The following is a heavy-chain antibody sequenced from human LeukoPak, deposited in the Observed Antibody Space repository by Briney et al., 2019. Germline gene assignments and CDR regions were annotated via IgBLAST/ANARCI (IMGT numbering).Heavy chain of an antibody. J-gene: IGHJ4*02. Sequence: GGSLRLSCTASGFTFGDYAMSWVRQAPGKGLEWVSSISSSSSYIYYADSVKGRFTISRDNAKNSLYLQMNSLRAEDTAVYYCARDGQGFHSDYWGQGTLVTVSS. D-gene: IGHD3-3*01. CDR1: GFTFGDYA. V-gene: IGHV3-21*01. CDR2: ISSSSSYI. CDR3: ARDGQGFHSDY.